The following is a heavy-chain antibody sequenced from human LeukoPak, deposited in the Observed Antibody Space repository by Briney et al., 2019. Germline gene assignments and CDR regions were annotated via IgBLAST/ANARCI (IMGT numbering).Heavy chain of an antibody. J-gene: IGHJ4*02. CDR2: IYYSGST. CDR3: ARTSLGLAFDY. Sequence: PSETLSLTCTVSGGSISSSSYYWGWIRQPPGKGLEWIGSIYYSGSTYYNPSLKSRVTIPVDTSKNQFSLKLSSVTAADTAVYYCARTSLGLAFDYWGQGTLVTVSS. V-gene: IGHV4-39*01. D-gene: IGHD3-16*01. CDR1: GGSISSSSYY.